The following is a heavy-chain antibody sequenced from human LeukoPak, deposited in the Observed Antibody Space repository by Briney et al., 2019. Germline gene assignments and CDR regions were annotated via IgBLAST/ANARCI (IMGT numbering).Heavy chain of an antibody. CDR2: IIPIFGTA. J-gene: IGHJ4*02. CDR1: GGTFSSYA. Sequence: ASVKVSCKASGGTFSSYAFTCVRQAPGPGLEWMGGIIPIFGTANYAQKFHGRVTITADESTRTAYMELSSLRSEDTAVYYCATDSGIAVAGTFDYWGQGTLVTVSS. D-gene: IGHD6-19*01. V-gene: IGHV1-69*13. CDR3: ATDSGIAVAGTFDY.